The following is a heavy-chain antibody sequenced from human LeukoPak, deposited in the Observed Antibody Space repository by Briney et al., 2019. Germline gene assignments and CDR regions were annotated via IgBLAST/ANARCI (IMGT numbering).Heavy chain of an antibody. Sequence: GGSLRLSRAASGFSFNKEWVSWVRQAPGKGLEWVSAISGSGGSTYYADSVKGRFTISRDNSKNTLYLQMNSLRAEDTALYYCAKSRLSGINDAFDIWGQGTMVTVSS. CDR1: GFSFNKEW. CDR2: ISGSGGST. D-gene: IGHD3-3*01. V-gene: IGHV3-23*01. J-gene: IGHJ3*02. CDR3: AKSRLSGINDAFDI.